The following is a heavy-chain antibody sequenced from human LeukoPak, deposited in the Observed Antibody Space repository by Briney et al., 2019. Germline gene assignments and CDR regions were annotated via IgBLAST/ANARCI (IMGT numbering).Heavy chain of an antibody. D-gene: IGHD3-10*01. CDR1: GGSISSGGYY. CDR3: ARALVRGVIPDAFDI. Sequence: SQTLSLTCTVSGGSISSGGYYWSWIRQHPGKGLEWIGYIYYSGSTYYNPSLKSRVTISVDTSKNQFSLKLSSVTAADTAVYYCARALVRGVIPDAFDIWGQGTMVTVSS. V-gene: IGHV4-31*03. CDR2: IYYSGST. J-gene: IGHJ3*02.